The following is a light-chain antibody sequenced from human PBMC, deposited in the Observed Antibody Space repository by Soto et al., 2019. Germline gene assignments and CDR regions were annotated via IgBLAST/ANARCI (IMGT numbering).Light chain of an antibody. CDR3: SSYAGSSNV. CDR1: SSDVGGYNY. Sequence: QSVLTQPPSASGSPGQSVAISCTGTSSDVGGYNYVSWYQQHPGKAPKLMIYEVNKRPSGVPDRFSGSKSGNTASLTVSGLQAGDEADYYCSSYAGSSNVFGTGTNVTVL. V-gene: IGLV2-8*01. J-gene: IGLJ1*01. CDR2: EVN.